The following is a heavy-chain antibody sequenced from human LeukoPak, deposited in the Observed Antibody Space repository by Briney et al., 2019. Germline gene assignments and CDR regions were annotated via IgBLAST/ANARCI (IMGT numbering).Heavy chain of an antibody. J-gene: IGHJ4*02. V-gene: IGHV3-53*01. CDR2: IYSGGST. D-gene: IGHD1-1*01. CDR1: GFTVSSNH. CDR3: ARGPAGYN. Sequence: GGSLRLSCAASGFTVSSNHMSWVRQAPGKGLEWVSVIYSGGSTDYADSVKGRFTISRDNLKSTLYLQMNSLRAEDTAVYYCARGPAGYNWGQGTLVTFSS.